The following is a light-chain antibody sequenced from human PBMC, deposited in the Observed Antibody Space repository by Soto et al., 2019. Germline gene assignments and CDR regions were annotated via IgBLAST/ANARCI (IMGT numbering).Light chain of an antibody. CDR3: QQRSNWPPRFT. CDR2: DAS. V-gene: IGKV3-11*01. J-gene: IGKJ4*01. Sequence: EIVLTQSPATLPLSPGERATLSCRASQSVSSYLAWYQQKPGQAPRLLIYDASNRATGIPARFSGSGSGTDFTLTISSLEPEDFAVYYCQQRSNWPPRFTFGGGTKVDIK. CDR1: QSVSSY.